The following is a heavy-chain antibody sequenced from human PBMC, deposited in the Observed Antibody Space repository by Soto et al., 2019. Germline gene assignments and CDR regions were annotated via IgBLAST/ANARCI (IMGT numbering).Heavy chain of an antibody. CDR3: ARHNYGSGSTYFDY. Sequence: SETLSVTCTVSGGSISRYYWSWIRQPPGKGLEWIGYIYYSGSTNYNPSLKSRVTISVDTSKNQFSLKLNSMTAADTAVYYCARHNYGSGSTYFDYWGQGTLVTVSS. V-gene: IGHV4-59*08. CDR1: GGSISRYY. J-gene: IGHJ4*02. CDR2: IYYSGST. D-gene: IGHD3-10*01.